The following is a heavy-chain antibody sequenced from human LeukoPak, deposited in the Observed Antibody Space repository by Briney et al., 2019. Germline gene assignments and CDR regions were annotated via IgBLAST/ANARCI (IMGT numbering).Heavy chain of an antibody. D-gene: IGHD3-3*01. Sequence: GGSLRLSCAASGFTFHDYAMHWVRQAPGKGLEWVSGISWNSGTIGYADSMKGRFTISRDNAKNSLYLQMNSLRAEDTAVYYCTRGSEWTSGVSDYWGQGTLVTVSS. J-gene: IGHJ4*02. CDR1: GFTFHDYA. CDR2: ISWNSGTI. CDR3: TRGSEWTSGVSDY. V-gene: IGHV3-9*01.